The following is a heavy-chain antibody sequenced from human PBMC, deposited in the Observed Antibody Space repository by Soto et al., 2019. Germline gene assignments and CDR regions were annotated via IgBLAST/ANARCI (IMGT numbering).Heavy chain of an antibody. CDR1: GGSISSGGYY. CDR2: IYYSGSI. J-gene: IGHJ6*02. D-gene: IGHD2-15*01. CDR3: ARVGYCSGGSCYGYYYYYGMDV. Sequence: SETLSLTCTVSGGSISSGGYYWSWIRQHPGRGLEWIGYIYYSGSIYYNPSLKSRVTISVDTSKNQFSLDLSSVTAADTAVYYCARVGYCSGGSCYGYYYYYGMDVWGQGTTVTVSS. V-gene: IGHV4-31*03.